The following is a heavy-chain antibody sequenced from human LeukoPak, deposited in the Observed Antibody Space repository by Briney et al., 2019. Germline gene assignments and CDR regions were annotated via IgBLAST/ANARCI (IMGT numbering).Heavy chain of an antibody. CDR2: INHSGST. CDR1: GGSFSGYY. CDR3: ARGSRTPDY. J-gene: IGHJ4*02. V-gene: IGHV4-34*01. Sequence: SETLSLTCAVYGGSFSGYYWIWIRQPPGKGLEWIGEINHSGSTIYNPSLQSRVTISVDSSKIQFSLKLSSVSAADTAVYYCARGSRTPDYWGQGTLVTVSS.